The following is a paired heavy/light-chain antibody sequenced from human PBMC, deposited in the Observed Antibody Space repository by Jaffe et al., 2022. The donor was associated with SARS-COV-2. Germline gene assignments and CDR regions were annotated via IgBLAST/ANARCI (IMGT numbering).Light chain of an antibody. V-gene: IGLV1-44*01. CDR1: SSNIGSNP. CDR3: AAWDDSLIYV. Sequence: QSVVTQPPSASGTPGQRLTISCSGSSSNIGSNPVNWYQQLPGAAPKLLIYSNDQRPSGVAGRFSGSKSGTSASLAISGLQSEDEADYYCAAWDDSLIYVFGTGTKVTVL. J-gene: IGLJ1*01. CDR2: SND.
Heavy chain of an antibody. CDR3: ARHAGYSRDPHVFDI. CDR2: IYDVGKV. Sequence: QLQLQQSGPGLVRPSESETLSLTCSVSGGSVSRSSYFWGWIRKPPGKGLEWIASIYDVGKVYHNPSLKTRVSISVDTSKNQFSLNLRSVTAADTAVYYCARHAGYSRDPHVFDIWGQGTMVTVPS. V-gene: IGHV4-39*01. D-gene: IGHD5-12*01. J-gene: IGHJ3*02. CDR1: GGSVSRSSYF.